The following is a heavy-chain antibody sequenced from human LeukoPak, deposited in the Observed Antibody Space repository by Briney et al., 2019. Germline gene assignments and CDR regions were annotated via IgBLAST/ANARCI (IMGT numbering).Heavy chain of an antibody. V-gene: IGHV4-4*07. CDR2: IYTSGST. J-gene: IGHJ4*02. D-gene: IGHD6-19*01. CDR1: GGSFSGYY. Sequence: PSETLSLTCTVSGGSFSGYYWSWIRQPAGKGLEWIGRIYTSGSTNYNPSLKSRVTMSVDTSKNQFSLKLSSVTAADTAVYYCARLFMSSGWHYFDYWGPGTLVTVSS. CDR3: ARLFMSSGWHYFDY.